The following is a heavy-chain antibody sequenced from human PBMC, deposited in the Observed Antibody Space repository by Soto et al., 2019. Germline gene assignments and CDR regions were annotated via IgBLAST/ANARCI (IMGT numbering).Heavy chain of an antibody. J-gene: IGHJ5*02. Sequence: EGQLLESGGGLVQPGGSLRLSCTASGFTFSSHGMSWVRQAPGKGLEWVSLISGDGGSTYYADSVKGRFTISRDNSKNTLFLQMNSLSAEDTAVYYCACPLVLTGHNFFDPWGQGTLVTVSS. D-gene: IGHD3-9*01. V-gene: IGHV3-23*01. CDR3: ACPLVLTGHNFFDP. CDR1: GFTFSSHG. CDR2: ISGDGGST.